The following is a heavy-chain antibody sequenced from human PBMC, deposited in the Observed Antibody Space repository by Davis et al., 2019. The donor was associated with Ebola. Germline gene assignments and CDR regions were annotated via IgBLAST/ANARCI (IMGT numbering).Heavy chain of an antibody. CDR1: GFSFVNYA. CDR3: AKDMSGRAVGATLHY. CDR2: INNDGGAT. J-gene: IGHJ4*02. V-gene: IGHV3-23*01. Sequence: PGGSLRLSCAASGFSFVNYAMTWVRQSPGKGLQWVSSINNDGGATYYADSVKGRFTISKDFYRNAVYLRMNNLRDEDTAVYYCAKDMSGRAVGATLHYWGQGVLVTVSS. D-gene: IGHD1-26*01.